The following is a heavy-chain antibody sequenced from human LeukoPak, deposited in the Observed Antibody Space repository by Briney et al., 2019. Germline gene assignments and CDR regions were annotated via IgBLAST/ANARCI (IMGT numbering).Heavy chain of an antibody. Sequence: SGTLSLTCTVSGGSISSSSFYWGWIRQPPGKGLEWIGSIYYRGSTYYNPSLKSRVTISVDMSKNQFSLKLSSVTAADTAVYYCARTTMVRGTYYMDVWGKGTTVTISS. D-gene: IGHD3-10*01. CDR3: ARTTMVRGTYYMDV. V-gene: IGHV4-39*07. J-gene: IGHJ6*03. CDR2: IYYRGST. CDR1: GGSISSSSFY.